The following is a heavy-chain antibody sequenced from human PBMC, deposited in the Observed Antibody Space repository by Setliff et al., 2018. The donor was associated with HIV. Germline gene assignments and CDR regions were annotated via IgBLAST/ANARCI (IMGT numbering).Heavy chain of an antibody. CDR2: INHSGST. D-gene: IGHD3-22*01. CDR1: GGSFSGYY. CDR3: ARVADSSGYYHLDY. Sequence: LSLTCAVYGGSFSGYYWSWIRQPPGKGLEWIGEINHSGSTNCNPSLKSRVTISVDTSKNQFSLKLSSVTAADTAVYHCARVADSSGYYHLDYWGQGTLVTVSS. V-gene: IGHV4-34*01. J-gene: IGHJ4*02.